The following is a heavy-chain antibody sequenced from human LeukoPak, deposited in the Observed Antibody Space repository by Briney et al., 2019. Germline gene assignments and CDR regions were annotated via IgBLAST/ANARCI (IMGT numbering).Heavy chain of an antibody. Sequence: ASVEVSCKASGYTFTSYYMHWVRQAPGQGPEWMGIINPSGGSTSYAQKFQGRVTMTRDTSTSTVYMELSSLRSEDTAVYYCAREDRVAGTCPAYWGQGTLVTVSS. D-gene: IGHD6-19*01. CDR3: AREDRVAGTCPAY. J-gene: IGHJ4*02. CDR2: INPSGGST. CDR1: GYTFTSYY. V-gene: IGHV1-46*01.